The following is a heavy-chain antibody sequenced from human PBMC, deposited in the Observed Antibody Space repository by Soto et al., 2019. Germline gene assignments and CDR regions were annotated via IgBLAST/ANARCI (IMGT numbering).Heavy chain of an antibody. D-gene: IGHD5-12*01. CDR1: GFTFSSYA. V-gene: IGHV3-30-3*01. CDR2: ISYDGSNK. J-gene: IGHJ6*01. CDR3: ARDERWLPTGYYYGMDV. Sequence: QVQLVESGGGVVQPGRSLRLSCAASGFTFSSYAMHWVRQAPGKGLEWVAVISYDGSNKYYADSVKGRFTISRDNSKNTLYLQMNSLRAEDTAVYYCARDERWLPTGYYYGMDVW.